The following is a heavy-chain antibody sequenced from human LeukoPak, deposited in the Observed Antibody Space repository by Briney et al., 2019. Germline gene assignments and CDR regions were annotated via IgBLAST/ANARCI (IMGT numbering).Heavy chain of an antibody. CDR1: ASTFTFYY. D-gene: IGHD5-24*01. CDR2: LNPCSGDT. V-gene: IGHV1-2*02. Sequence: ASVNVSFTSSASTFTFYYIHWVRQAPGQGLEWKGWLNPCSGDTEYAKKFQGRVTMTGDPSISTAYMYLSSLTSADTAVYYCARDLVSMATILPPDGFDIWGQGTLITVSS. CDR3: ARDLVSMATILPPDGFDI. J-gene: IGHJ3*02.